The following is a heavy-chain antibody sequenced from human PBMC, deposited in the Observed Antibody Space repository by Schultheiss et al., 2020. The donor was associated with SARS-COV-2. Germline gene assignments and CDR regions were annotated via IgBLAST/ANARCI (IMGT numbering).Heavy chain of an antibody. CDR2: IYGGGNT. Sequence: GGSLRLSCASSGLTVSSNYMSWVRQAPGKGLEWVSVIYGGGNTYYADSVKGRFTISRDNSKNTLYLQMNSLRPEDTAVYYCARGGGGGYYYFDYWGQGTLVTVSS. V-gene: IGHV3-66*01. J-gene: IGHJ4*02. CDR3: ARGGGGGYYYFDY. CDR1: GLTVSSNY. D-gene: IGHD3-22*01.